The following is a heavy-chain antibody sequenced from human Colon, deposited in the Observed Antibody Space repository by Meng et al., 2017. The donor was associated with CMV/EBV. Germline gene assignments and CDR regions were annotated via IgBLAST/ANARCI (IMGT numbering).Heavy chain of an antibody. CDR2: IIPILGIA. J-gene: IGHJ5*02. CDR1: GCTFSSYA. D-gene: IGHD1-1*01. CDR3: ARDKSWNDRPYLFDP. V-gene: IGHV1-69*04. Sequence: QVQLVQSGAEVKKPXSSVKVSCKSSGCTFSSYAISWLRQPPGQGLEWMGGIIPILGIANYAQNFHGRVTITADKSTGTSYMELSSLRSEDTAVYYCARDKSWNDRPYLFDPWGQGTLVTVSS.